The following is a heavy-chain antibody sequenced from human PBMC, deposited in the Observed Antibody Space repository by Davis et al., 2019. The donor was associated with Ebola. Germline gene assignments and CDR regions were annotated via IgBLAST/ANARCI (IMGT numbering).Heavy chain of an antibody. V-gene: IGHV5-51*01. CDR3: ARLWPPRRASFFDL. CDR1: GYSFTSYW. CDR2: IYPGDSDT. J-gene: IGHJ5*02. D-gene: IGHD5-24*01. Sequence: KVSCKGSGYSFTSYWIGWVRQMPGKGLEWMGIIYPGDSDTRYSPSFQGQVTISADKSISTAYLQWSSLKASDTAMYYCARLWPPRRASFFDLWGPGSLVTVSS.